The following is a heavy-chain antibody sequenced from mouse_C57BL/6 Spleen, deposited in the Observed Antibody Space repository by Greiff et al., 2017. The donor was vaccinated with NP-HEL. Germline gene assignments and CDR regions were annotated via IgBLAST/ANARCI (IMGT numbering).Heavy chain of an antibody. J-gene: IGHJ3*01. Sequence: QVQLQQPGAELVMPGASVKLSCKASGYTFTSYWMHWVKQRPGQGLEWIGEIDPSDSYTNYNQKFKGKSTLTVDKSSSTAYMQLSSLTSEDSAVYYCARSTVVAPNQAWFAYWGQGTLVTVSA. CDR1: GYTFTSYW. V-gene: IGHV1-69*01. CDR3: ARSTVVAPNQAWFAY. CDR2: IDPSDSYT. D-gene: IGHD1-1*01.